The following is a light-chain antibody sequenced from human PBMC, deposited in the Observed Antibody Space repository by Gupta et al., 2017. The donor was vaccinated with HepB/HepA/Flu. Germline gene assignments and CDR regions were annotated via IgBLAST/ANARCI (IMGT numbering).Light chain of an antibody. CDR2: WAS. CDR1: QSVLYSSINRNY. V-gene: IGKV4-1*01. Sequence: IVITHSPDPLAVTLGERAPINCKSSQSVLYSSINRNYLAWYQQKPGKPTKLLSFWASNRASGVPDRFSGSGSGTDFTLTINSLQAEDVAVKYWQQFVMGARTFGEGTRMEIK. J-gene: IGKJ2*01. CDR3: QQFVMGART.